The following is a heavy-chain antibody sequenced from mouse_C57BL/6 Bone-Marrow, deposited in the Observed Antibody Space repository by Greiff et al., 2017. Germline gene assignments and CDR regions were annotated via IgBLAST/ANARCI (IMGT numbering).Heavy chain of an antibody. J-gene: IGHJ3*01. CDR2: IDPETGGT. Sequence: QVHVKQSGAELVRPGASVTLSCKASGYTFTDYEMHWVKQTPVHGLEWIGAIDPETGGTAYNQKFKGKAILTADKSSSTAYMELRSLTSEDSAVYYCTNYDYEHWGQGTLVTVSA. CDR3: TNYDYEH. D-gene: IGHD2-4*01. CDR1: GYTFTDYE. V-gene: IGHV1-15*01.